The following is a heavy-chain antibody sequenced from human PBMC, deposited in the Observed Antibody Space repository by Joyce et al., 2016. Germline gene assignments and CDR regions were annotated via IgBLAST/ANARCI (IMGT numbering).Heavy chain of an antibody. CDR1: GGSMSSISFY. Sequence: QLHLQESGPGLVKPSETLSLTCTVSGGSMSSISFYGGWIHQPLGKGLEWIGSISYSGKTYYNPSLKSRVTTSIDTSKNQFSLDLTSVTAADTAVYYCARLYSGNSVDYWGQGTLVTVSS. CDR3: ARLYSGNSVDY. D-gene: IGHD4-23*01. V-gene: IGHV4-39*01. J-gene: IGHJ4*02. CDR2: ISYSGKT.